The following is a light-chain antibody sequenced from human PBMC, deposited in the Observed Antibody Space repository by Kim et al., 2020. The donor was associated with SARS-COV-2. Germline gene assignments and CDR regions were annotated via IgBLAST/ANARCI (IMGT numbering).Light chain of an antibody. Sequence: ASVRDRITITCRASHVISGYLVCYQQKPGEAPKLLIDAAYTLQSGVPSRFSGSGSGTEFSLTISSLQPEDFATYYCQQFRSYPRTFGQGTKVDIK. CDR1: HVISGY. CDR2: AAY. J-gene: IGKJ1*01. V-gene: IGKV1-9*01. CDR3: QQFRSYPRT.